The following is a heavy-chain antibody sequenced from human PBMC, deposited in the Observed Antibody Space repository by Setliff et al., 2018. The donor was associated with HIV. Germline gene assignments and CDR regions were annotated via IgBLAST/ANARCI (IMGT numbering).Heavy chain of an antibody. CDR1: GGSFSGYY. CDR3: ATLKMATIYRDFDY. J-gene: IGHJ4*02. Sequence: SETLSLTCAVYGGSFSGYYWSWIRQPPGKGLEWIGEINHRGSTNCNPSLKSRVSISVDTSKNQFSLKLSSATAADTAVYYCATLKMATIYRDFDYWGQGTLVTVSS. CDR2: INHRGST. V-gene: IGHV4-34*01. D-gene: IGHD5-12*01.